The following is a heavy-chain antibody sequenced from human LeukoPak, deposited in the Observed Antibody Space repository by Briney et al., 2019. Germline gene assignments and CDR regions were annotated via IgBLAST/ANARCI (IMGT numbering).Heavy chain of an antibody. CDR2: ISSSSSYI. CDR1: GFTFSSYS. V-gene: IGHV3-21*01. D-gene: IGHD6-13*01. CDR3: ARALGGGSWYVSYYYYYYMDV. J-gene: IGHJ6*03. Sequence: GGSLRLSCAASGFTFSSYSMNWVRQAPGKGLEWVSSISSSSSYIYYADSVKGRFTISRGNAKNSLYLQMNSLRAEDTAVYYCARALGGGSWYVSYYYYYYMDVWGKGTTVTVSS.